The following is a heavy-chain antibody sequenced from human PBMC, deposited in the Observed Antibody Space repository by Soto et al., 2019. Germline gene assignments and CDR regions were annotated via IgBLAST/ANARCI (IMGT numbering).Heavy chain of an antibody. Sequence: EVQLVESGGGLVKPGGSLRLSCEASGFTFSSYSMNWVRQAPGKGLEWVSSISYRSDYIYADSVKGRFTVSGDNAKNSLSLQMNTLRAEDTVVYFCAREPLFAGYYYAMDVWWKGTTVTVSS. CDR1: GFTFSSYS. CDR2: ISYRSDYI. D-gene: IGHD1-1*01. V-gene: IGHV3-21*06. J-gene: IGHJ6*01. CDR3: AREPLFAGYYYAMDV.